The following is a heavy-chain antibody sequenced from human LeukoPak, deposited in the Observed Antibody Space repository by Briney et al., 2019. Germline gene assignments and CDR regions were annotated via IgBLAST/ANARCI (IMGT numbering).Heavy chain of an antibody. D-gene: IGHD3-22*01. Sequence: GESLKISCKGSGYSFTSYWIGWVRQMPGKGLEWMGIIYPGDSDTRYSPSFQGQVTISADKSISTAYLQWSSLKASDTAMYYCARRHYYDSSGYYWAFDYWGQGTLVTVSS. V-gene: IGHV5-51*01. CDR1: GYSFTSYW. CDR3: ARRHYYDSSGYYWAFDY. J-gene: IGHJ4*02. CDR2: IYPGDSDT.